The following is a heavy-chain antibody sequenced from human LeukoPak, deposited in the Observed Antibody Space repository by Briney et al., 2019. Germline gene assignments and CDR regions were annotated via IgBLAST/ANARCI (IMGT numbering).Heavy chain of an antibody. J-gene: IGHJ5*02. Sequence: GGSLRLSCAASGFTFSSYAMSWARQAPGKGLEWVSYISSSGSTIYYADSVKGRFTISRDNAKNSLYLQMNSLRAEDTAVYYCARGNRYFDWLSLNWFDPWGQGTLVTVSS. D-gene: IGHD3-9*01. CDR1: GFTFSSYA. CDR2: ISSSGSTI. V-gene: IGHV3-48*04. CDR3: ARGNRYFDWLSLNWFDP.